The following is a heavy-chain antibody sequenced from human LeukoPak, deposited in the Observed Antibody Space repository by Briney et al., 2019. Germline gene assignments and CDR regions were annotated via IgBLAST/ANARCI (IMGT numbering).Heavy chain of an antibody. CDR1: GYTFTSYG. D-gene: IGHD3-3*01. V-gene: IGHV1-18*01. CDR3: ARVKTIFGVVTDAFDI. CDR2: ISAYNGNT. Sequence: GASVKVSCKASGYTFTSYGISWVRQAPGQGLEWMGWISAYNGNTNYAQKLQGRVTMTTDTSTSTAYMELRSLRSDDTAVYYCARVKTIFGVVTDAFDIWGQGTMVTVSS. J-gene: IGHJ3*02.